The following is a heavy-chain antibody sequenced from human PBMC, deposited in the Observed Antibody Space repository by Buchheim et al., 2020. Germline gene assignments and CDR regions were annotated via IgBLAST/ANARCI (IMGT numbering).Heavy chain of an antibody. D-gene: IGHD6-19*01. V-gene: IGHV5-51*01. J-gene: IGHJ4*02. Sequence: EVQLVQSGAEVKKPGESLKISCRGSGYRFTSYWIGWVRQMPGKGLEWMGIIYPGDSDTRYSPSFQGQVTFSADKSIDTAYPQWSSVKTSDTAVYFCARQGTGGWSSEDYWGQGTL. CDR1: GYRFTSYW. CDR2: IYPGDSDT. CDR3: ARQGTGGWSSEDY.